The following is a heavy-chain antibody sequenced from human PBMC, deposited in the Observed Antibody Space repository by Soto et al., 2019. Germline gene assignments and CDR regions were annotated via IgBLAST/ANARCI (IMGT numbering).Heavy chain of an antibody. V-gene: IGHV4-31*03. D-gene: IGHD5-12*01. CDR2: ISYGGST. Sequence: KPSETLSLTCSVSGGSITSGIYYWSWTRQYPGKGLEWIGYISYGGSTYYNPSLKSRVDISADTSKNQFSLKLTSVTAADAAVYYCARVTLDRGGYNCWFDPWGQGTLVTVSS. CDR1: GGSITSGIYY. CDR3: ARVTLDRGGYNCWFDP. J-gene: IGHJ5*02.